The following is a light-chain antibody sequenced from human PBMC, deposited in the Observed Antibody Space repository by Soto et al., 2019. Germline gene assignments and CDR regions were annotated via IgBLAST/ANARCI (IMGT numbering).Light chain of an antibody. Sequence: TLSCRASQSVSSNLAWYQQKPGQAPRLLIYGASTRATGIPARFSGSGSGTEFTLTISSLQSEDFAVYYCQQYNNWPGTFGQGTKV. CDR2: GAS. CDR1: QSVSSN. V-gene: IGKV3-15*01. J-gene: IGKJ1*01. CDR3: QQYNNWPGT.